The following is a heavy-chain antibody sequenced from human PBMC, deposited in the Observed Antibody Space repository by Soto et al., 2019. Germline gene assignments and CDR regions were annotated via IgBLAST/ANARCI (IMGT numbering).Heavy chain of an antibody. J-gene: IGHJ4*02. CDR1: GCSISSGGYY. CDR2: IYYSGST. Sequence: PSETLSLTCPVSGCSISSGGYYWSWIRQHPGKGLEWIGYIYYSGSTYYNPSLKSRVTISVDTSKNQFSLKLSSVTAADTAVYYCAMFPDSSGYYLDYWGQGTLVPVSS. D-gene: IGHD3-22*01. V-gene: IGHV4-31*03. CDR3: AMFPDSSGYYLDY.